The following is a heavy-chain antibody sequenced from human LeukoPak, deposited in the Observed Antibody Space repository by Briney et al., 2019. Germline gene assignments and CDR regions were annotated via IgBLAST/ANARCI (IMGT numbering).Heavy chain of an antibody. J-gene: IGHJ4*02. V-gene: IGHV3-30*02. Sequence: GGSLRLSCAASGFTFNIYGMHWVRQAPGKGLEWVAFIRYDGSNKYYADSVKGRFTISRDNSKNTLYLQMNSLRAEDTAVYYCAKQYGGYSYGHLFDYWGQGTLVTVSS. CDR1: GFTFNIYG. CDR3: AKQYGGYSYGHLFDY. D-gene: IGHD5-18*01. CDR2: IRYDGSNK.